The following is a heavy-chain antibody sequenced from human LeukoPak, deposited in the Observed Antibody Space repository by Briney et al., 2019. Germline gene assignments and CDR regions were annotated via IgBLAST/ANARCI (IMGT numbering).Heavy chain of an antibody. CDR2: TWYDGGNK. V-gene: IGHV3-33*01. D-gene: IGHD2-2*01. CDR3: ARVLVPAATSRYYYYGMDV. CDR1: GFTFSNYG. Sequence: GRSLRLSCAASGFTFSNYGMHWVRQAPGKGLEWVAVTWYDGGNKYYADSVKGRFTISRDNSKNTLYLQMNSLRAEDTAVYYCARVLVPAATSRYYYYGMDVWGQGTTVTVSS. J-gene: IGHJ6*02.